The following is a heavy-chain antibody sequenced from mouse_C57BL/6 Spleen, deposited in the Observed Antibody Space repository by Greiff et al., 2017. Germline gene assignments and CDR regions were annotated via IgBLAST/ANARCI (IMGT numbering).Heavy chain of an antibody. D-gene: IGHD2-3*01. V-gene: IGHV1-82*01. Sequence: QVQLKESGPELVKPGASVKISCKASGYAFSSSWMNWVKQRPGKGLEWIGRIYPGDGDTNYNGKFKGKATLTADKSSSTAYMQLSSLTSEDSAVYFCARYPFYDGYSWFAYWGQGTLVTVSA. CDR2: IYPGDGDT. CDR1: GYAFSSSW. J-gene: IGHJ3*01. CDR3: ARYPFYDGYSWFAY.